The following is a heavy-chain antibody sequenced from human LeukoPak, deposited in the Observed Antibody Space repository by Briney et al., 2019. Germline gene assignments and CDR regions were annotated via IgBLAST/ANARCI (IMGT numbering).Heavy chain of an antibody. CDR2: ISGSGDNT. CDR1: GFTSSSYS. CDR3: AKGSYYDSSGSFYFDY. D-gene: IGHD3-22*01. J-gene: IGHJ4*02. Sequence: LSGGSLRLSCAASGFTSSSYSMSWVRQAPGKGLEWVSGISGSGDNTYYADSVKGRFTISRDNSKNTLYVQVNSLGTEDTAAYYCAKGSYYDSSGSFYFDYWGQGTLVTVSS. V-gene: IGHV3-23*01.